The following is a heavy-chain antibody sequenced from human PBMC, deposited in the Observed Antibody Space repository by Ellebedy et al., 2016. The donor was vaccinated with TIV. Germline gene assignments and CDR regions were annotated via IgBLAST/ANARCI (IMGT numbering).Heavy chain of an antibody. CDR2: IYPGDSDT. CDR1: GYSFTNYW. Sequence: GESLKISCKGSGYSFTNYWIGWVRQMPGKGLEWMGIIYPGDSDTQYSPSFQGHVTISADNSINTAYLQWTSLKASDTAIYYCARQAVTTYWYFDLWGRGTLVTVSS. J-gene: IGHJ2*01. V-gene: IGHV5-51*01. D-gene: IGHD4-17*01. CDR3: ARQAVTTYWYFDL.